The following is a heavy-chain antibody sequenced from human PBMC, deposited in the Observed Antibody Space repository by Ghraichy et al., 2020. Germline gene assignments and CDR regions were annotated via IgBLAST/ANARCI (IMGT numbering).Heavy chain of an antibody. Sequence: SETLSLTCTVSGGSISRSSYYWGWIRQPPGKGLEWIGSIYYSGSTYYNPSLKSRVTISVDTSKNQFSLKLSSVTAADTAVYYCARTGAPMDYGDYDPNYFDYWGQGTLVTVSS. V-gene: IGHV4-39*01. CDR1: GGSISRSSYY. CDR3: ARTGAPMDYGDYDPNYFDY. D-gene: IGHD4-17*01. CDR2: IYYSGST. J-gene: IGHJ4*02.